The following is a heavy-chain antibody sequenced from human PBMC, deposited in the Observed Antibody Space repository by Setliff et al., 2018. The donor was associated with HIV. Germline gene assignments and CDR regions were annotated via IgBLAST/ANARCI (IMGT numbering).Heavy chain of an antibody. J-gene: IGHJ4*02. CDR3: ARGLMGYSGSWFTLRDY. Sequence: PGGSLRLSCAVSGFTFSSYAMHWVRQAPGKGLEWVAVNSYDGSNKYYADSVKGRFTISRDKSKNTLHLQMNSLRAEDTAVYYCARGLMGYSGSWFTLRDYWGQGTLVTVSS. CDR2: NSYDGSNK. V-gene: IGHV3-30*04. D-gene: IGHD6-13*01. CDR1: GFTFSSYA.